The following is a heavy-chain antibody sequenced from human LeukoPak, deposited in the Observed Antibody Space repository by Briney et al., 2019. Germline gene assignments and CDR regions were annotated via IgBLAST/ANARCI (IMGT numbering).Heavy chain of an antibody. D-gene: IGHD3-10*01. CDR1: GFTVSSNY. Sequence: AGGSLRLSCAASGFTVSSNYMSWVRQAPGKGLEWVSVIYSGGSTYYADSVKGRFTISRDNSKNTLYLQMNSLRAEDTAVYYCASTFGGQHTTFDYWGQGTLVTVSS. J-gene: IGHJ4*02. V-gene: IGHV3-66*01. CDR2: IYSGGST. CDR3: ASTFGGQHTTFDY.